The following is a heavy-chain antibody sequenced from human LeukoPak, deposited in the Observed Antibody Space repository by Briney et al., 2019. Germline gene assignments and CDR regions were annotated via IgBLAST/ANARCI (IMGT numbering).Heavy chain of an antibody. J-gene: IGHJ4*01. CDR3: ARDLSPYMVSRGCFDY. D-gene: IGHD5/OR15-5a*01. V-gene: IGHV3-48*03. Sequence: GGSLRLSCAASGFTFSSYEMNWDRQAPGKGLEWVSYISSSGSTIYYADSVKGRFTISRDNAKNSLYLQMNSLRAEDTAVYYCARDLSPYMVSRGCFDYWGQGTLVTVSS. CDR2: ISSSGSTI. CDR1: GFTFSSYE.